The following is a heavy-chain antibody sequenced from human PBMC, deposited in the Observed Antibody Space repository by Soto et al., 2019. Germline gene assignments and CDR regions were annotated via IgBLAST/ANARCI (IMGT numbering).Heavy chain of an antibody. Sequence: ASVKVSCKASGYTLTGYYMHWVRQAPGQGLEWMGWINPNSGGTNYAQKFQGWVTMTRDTSISTAYMELSRLRSDDTAVYYCARDSWQLTGGAFDIWGQGTMVTVSS. V-gene: IGHV1-2*04. J-gene: IGHJ3*02. CDR3: ARDSWQLTGGAFDI. D-gene: IGHD6-6*01. CDR1: GYTLTGYY. CDR2: INPNSGGT.